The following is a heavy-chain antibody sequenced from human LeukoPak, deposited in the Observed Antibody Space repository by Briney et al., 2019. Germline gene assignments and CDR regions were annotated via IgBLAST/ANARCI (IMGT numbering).Heavy chain of an antibody. V-gene: IGHV1-18*01. J-gene: IGHJ5*02. CDR2: ISAYNGNT. Sequence: ASVKVSCKASGYTFTSYGITWVRQAPGQGLEWMGWISAYNGNTNYAQKLQGRVTMTTDTSTSIVYMELTRLTSDDTAVYYCARASFWESPINWFDPWGQGTLVTVSS. D-gene: IGHD3-16*01. CDR3: ARASFWESPINWFDP. CDR1: GYTFTSYG.